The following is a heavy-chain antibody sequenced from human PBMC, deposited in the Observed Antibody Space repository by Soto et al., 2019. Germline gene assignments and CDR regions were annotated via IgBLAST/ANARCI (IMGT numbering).Heavy chain of an antibody. CDR1: GGSISSGGYY. Sequence: SETLSLTCTVSGGSISSGGYYWSWIRQHPGKGLEWIGYIYYSGSTYYNPSLKSRVTISVDTSKNQFSLKLSSVTAADTAVYYCARGRNDYGDYDGEYDYWGQGTLVTVSS. CDR3: ARGRNDYGDYDGEYDY. D-gene: IGHD4-17*01. V-gene: IGHV4-31*03. J-gene: IGHJ4*02. CDR2: IYYSGST.